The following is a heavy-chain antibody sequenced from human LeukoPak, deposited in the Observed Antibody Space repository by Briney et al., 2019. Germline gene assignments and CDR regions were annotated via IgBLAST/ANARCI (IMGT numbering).Heavy chain of an antibody. Sequence: QSGGSLRLSCAASGFAFDDYAMHWVRQTPGKGLEWVSSISWSTSSIGYADSVKGRFIISRDNAKNSLYLQMNSLRPEDTALYYCVKDRPIAATAVYRTYYFYGMDVWGQGTTVTVSS. D-gene: IGHD6-13*01. CDR2: ISWSTSSI. CDR1: GFAFDDYA. J-gene: IGHJ6*02. CDR3: VKDRPIAATAVYRTYYFYGMDV. V-gene: IGHV3-9*01.